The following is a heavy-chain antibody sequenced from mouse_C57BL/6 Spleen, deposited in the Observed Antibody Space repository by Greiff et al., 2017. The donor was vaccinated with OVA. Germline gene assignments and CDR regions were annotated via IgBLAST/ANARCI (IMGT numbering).Heavy chain of an antibody. CDR1: GYSITSGYY. CDR3: ARGTDGYYSAWFAY. J-gene: IGHJ3*01. CDR2: ISYDGSN. D-gene: IGHD2-3*01. V-gene: IGHV3-6*01. Sequence: EVQLQESGPGLVKPSQSLSLTCSVTGYSITSGYYWNWIRQFPGNKLEWMGYISYDGSNNYNPSLKNRISITRDTSKNQFFLKLNSVTTEDTATYYCARGTDGYYSAWFAYWGQGTLVTVSA.